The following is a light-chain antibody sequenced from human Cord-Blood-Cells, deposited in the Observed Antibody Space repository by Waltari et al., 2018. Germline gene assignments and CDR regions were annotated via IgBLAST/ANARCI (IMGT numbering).Light chain of an antibody. Sequence: QSALTQPASVSGFPGQSITTSCPGTSSAVGSYNLVSWYQQHPGKAPKLMIYEGSKRPSGVSNRFSGSKSGNTASLTISGLQAEDEADYYCCSYAGSRVFGGGTKLTVL. V-gene: IGLV2-23*01. CDR3: CSYAGSRV. J-gene: IGLJ3*02. CDR2: EGS. CDR1: SSAVGSYNL.